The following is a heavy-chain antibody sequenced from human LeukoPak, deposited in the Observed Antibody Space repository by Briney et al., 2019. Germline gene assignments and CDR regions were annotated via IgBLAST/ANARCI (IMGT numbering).Heavy chain of an antibody. Sequence: GGSLRLSCAASGFTVSSNYMSWVRQAPGKGLEWVSVIYSGGSTYYADSVKGRFTISRDNSRNTLYLQMSSLRAEDTAVYYCVKDLGHTSGWYPLGYWGQGTLVTVSS. CDR1: GFTVSSNY. D-gene: IGHD6-19*01. V-gene: IGHV3-66*01. J-gene: IGHJ4*02. CDR3: VKDLGHTSGWYPLGY. CDR2: IYSGGST.